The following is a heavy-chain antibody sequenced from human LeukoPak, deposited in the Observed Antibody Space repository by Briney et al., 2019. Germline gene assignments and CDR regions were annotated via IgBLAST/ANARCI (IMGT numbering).Heavy chain of an antibody. V-gene: IGHV1-18*01. Sequence: ASVKVSCKASGYTFTSYGISWVRQAPGQGLEWMGWISAYNGNTNYAQKLQGRVTMTTDTSTSTAYMELRSLRSEDTAVYYCARDFSNIAAAGTGWFDPWGQGTLVTVSS. D-gene: IGHD6-13*01. CDR2: ISAYNGNT. CDR3: ARDFSNIAAAGTGWFDP. CDR1: GYTFTSYG. J-gene: IGHJ5*02.